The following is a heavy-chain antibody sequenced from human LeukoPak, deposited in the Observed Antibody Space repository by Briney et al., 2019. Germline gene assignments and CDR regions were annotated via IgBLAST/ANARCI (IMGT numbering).Heavy chain of an antibody. CDR2: ISGSGGST. D-gene: IGHD4-11*01. V-gene: IGHV3-23*01. Sequence: GGSLRLSCAASGFTFSSYAMSWVRQAPGKGLEWVSAISGSGGSTYYADSVKGRFTISRDNSKNTLYLQMNSLRAEDTAVYYCAKDRHVAVTTGVFDYWGQGTLVTVSS. CDR1: GFTFSSYA. CDR3: AKDRHVAVTTGVFDY. J-gene: IGHJ4*02.